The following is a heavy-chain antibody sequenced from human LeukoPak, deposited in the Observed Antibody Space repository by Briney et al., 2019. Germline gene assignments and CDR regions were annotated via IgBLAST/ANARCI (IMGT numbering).Heavy chain of an antibody. V-gene: IGHV3-66*02. D-gene: IGHD1-26*01. J-gene: IGHJ4*02. CDR2: IYSGGST. Sequence: GGSLRLSCAASGFTVSSNYMSWVRQAPGKGLEWVPVIYSGGSTYYADSVKGRFTISRDNSKNTLYLQMNSLRAEDTAVYYCARSAIVPGDDYWGQGTLVTVSS. CDR1: GFTVSSNY. CDR3: ARSAIVPGDDY.